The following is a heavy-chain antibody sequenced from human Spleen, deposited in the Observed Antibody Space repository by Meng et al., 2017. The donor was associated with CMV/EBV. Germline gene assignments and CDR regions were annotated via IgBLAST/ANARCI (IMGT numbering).Heavy chain of an antibody. Sequence: GESLKISCAASGFTFSSYAMTWVRQAPGKGLEWVAYIRYDGTIKYYADSVKGRFTISRDNYKNTLYLEMSSLRGEDTALYCCAKEGDISGGYDPKYHFDYWGQGTLVTVSS. CDR1: GFTFSSYA. J-gene: IGHJ4*02. V-gene: IGHV3-30*02. D-gene: IGHD6-19*01. CDR2: IRYDGTIK. CDR3: AKEGDISGGYDPKYHFDY.